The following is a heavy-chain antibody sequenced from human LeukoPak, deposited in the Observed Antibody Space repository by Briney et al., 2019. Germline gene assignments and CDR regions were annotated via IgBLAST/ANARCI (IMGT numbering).Heavy chain of an antibody. J-gene: IGHJ4*02. CDR2: LIPVFGSA. Sequence: SVKVSCKTSGDSFSSYSISWVRQAPGQGLECMGRLIPVFGSADYAQKVQGRVTLTADTATSTAFMELRSLTSEDTATYYCARGGGDRGGYYVYWGQGTLVTVSS. V-gene: IGHV1-69*06. CDR1: GDSFSSYS. D-gene: IGHD1-26*01. CDR3: ARGGGDRGGYYVY.